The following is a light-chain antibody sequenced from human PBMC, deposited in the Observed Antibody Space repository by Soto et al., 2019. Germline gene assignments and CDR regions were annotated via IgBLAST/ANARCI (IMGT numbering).Light chain of an antibody. J-gene: IGKJ1*01. Sequence: DIVMTQSPDSLAVSLGERATINCKSSQSVLYSSNNKNYLDWYQQKPGQPPKLLIYWASTRESGVPDRFSGSGSGTDFTLTSSSLQAEDVAVYYCQQYYRPWTFGQGTKVEIK. CDR2: WAS. V-gene: IGKV4-1*01. CDR1: QSVLYSSNNKNY. CDR3: QQYYRPWT.